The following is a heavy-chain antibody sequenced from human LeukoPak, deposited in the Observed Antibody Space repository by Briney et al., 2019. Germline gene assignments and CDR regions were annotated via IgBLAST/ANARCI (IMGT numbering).Heavy chain of an antibody. CDR2: ITAGGGTT. V-gene: IGHV3-23*01. J-gene: IGHJ5*02. CDR3: AKAYGTNGYYQLPIDL. CDR1: GFTFSSNA. Sequence: GGSLRLSCAASGFTFSSNAMTWVRQAPGKGLECVSAITAGGGTTYYADSVKGRFTISRDNSRNTLYLQLNNLRADDTALYYCAKAYGTNGYYQLPIDLWGRGTLVTVSS. D-gene: IGHD3-22*01.